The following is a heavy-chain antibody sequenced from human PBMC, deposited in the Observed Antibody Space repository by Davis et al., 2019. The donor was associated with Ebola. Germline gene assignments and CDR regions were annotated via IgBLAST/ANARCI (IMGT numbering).Heavy chain of an antibody. V-gene: IGHV3-23*01. Sequence: GESLKISCEVSGFSFRDTDMNWVRQAPGKGLEYIANINGPATSTSYADSVKGRFSVSRDNSKNTLYLQMNSLRAEDTATYYCARYCHYTDCSYFDCWGQGTMVAVSS. J-gene: IGHJ4*02. CDR1: GFSFRDTD. D-gene: IGHD2-15*01. CDR3: ARYCHYTDCSYFDC. CDR2: INGPATST.